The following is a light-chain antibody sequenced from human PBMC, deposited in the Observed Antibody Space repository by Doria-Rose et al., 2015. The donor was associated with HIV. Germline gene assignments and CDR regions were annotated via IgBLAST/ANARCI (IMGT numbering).Light chain of an antibody. J-gene: IGKJ1*01. CDR2: DGS. V-gene: IGKV3-20*01. Sequence: LTQSLGTLSLSPGERATLSCRASQSFSSTYLAWYQQKPGQAPSLLIYDGSTRATGIPNRFSASGSGTDFTLTINRLEPEDFALYYCHQYGTSWTFGQGTRWKS. CDR3: HQYGTSWT. CDR1: QSFSSTY.